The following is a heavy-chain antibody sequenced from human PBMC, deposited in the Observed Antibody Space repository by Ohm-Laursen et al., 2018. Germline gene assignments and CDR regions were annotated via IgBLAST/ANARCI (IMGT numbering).Heavy chain of an antibody. J-gene: IGHJ6*02. CDR1: GLTLKSYS. D-gene: IGHD3-3*01. CDR3: ARDAPNYKTISGVVTALGMDV. V-gene: IGHV3-21*01. CDR2: ISFSGSHI. Sequence: SLRLSCAASGLTLKSYSMNWVRQAQGKGLEWVSSISFSGSHIYYADSVKGRFTISRDNAKTKMYLQMNSLRAEDKAVYYCARDAPNYKTISGVVTALGMDVWGQGTTVTVSS.